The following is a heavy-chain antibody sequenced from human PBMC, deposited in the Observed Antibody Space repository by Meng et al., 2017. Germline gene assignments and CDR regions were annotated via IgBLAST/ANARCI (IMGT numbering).Heavy chain of an antibody. CDR1: AHTLSSDG. J-gene: IGHJ4*02. CDR2: INAYNGYT. CDR3: ATRGNPYLDC. V-gene: IGHV1-18*01. Sequence: QGPLVQSGAEGKEPGASVKVSCNASAHTLSSDGFAWVRQAPGQGLEWMGWINAYNGYTDYAQEFLGRVTLTTDTSTNTGYMELRSLTSDDTAVYYCATRGNPYLDCWGQGTLVTVSS.